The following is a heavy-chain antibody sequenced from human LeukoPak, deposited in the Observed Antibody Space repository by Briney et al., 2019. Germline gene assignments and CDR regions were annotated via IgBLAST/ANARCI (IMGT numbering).Heavy chain of an antibody. Sequence: PGGPLRLSCAASGFTFSSYVMHWVRQAPGKGLEWVAIISYDGSNEYYADSVKGRFTISRDNSKNTLYLQMNSLRAADTAVYYCARHALHFDNSKYYFDYWGQGTLVTVSS. CDR3: ARHALHFDNSKYYFDY. J-gene: IGHJ4*02. V-gene: IGHV3-30*04. CDR1: GFTFSSYV. CDR2: ISYDGSNE. D-gene: IGHD3-22*01.